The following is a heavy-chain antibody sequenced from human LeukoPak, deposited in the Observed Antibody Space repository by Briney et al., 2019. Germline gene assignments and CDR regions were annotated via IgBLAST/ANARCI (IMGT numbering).Heavy chain of an antibody. D-gene: IGHD4-17*01. CDR2: ISSSSSYT. V-gene: IGHV3-11*06. CDR1: GFTFSDYY. Sequence: KPGGSLRLSCAASGFTFSDYYMSWIRQAPGKGLEWVSYISSSSSYTNYADSVKGRFTISRDNAKNSLYLQMNSLRAEDTAVYYCARATVTALGAFDIWGQGTMATVSS. J-gene: IGHJ3*02. CDR3: ARATVTALGAFDI.